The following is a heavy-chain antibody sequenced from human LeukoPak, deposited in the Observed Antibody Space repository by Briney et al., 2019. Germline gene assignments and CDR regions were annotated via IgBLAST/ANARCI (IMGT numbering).Heavy chain of an antibody. J-gene: IGHJ4*02. CDR2: INHSGST. V-gene: IGHV4-34*01. D-gene: IGHD6-13*01. CDR3: ASGIAAGVPDY. CDR1: DGSFSGYY. Sequence: SETLSLTCAVYDGSFSGYYWSWIRQPPGKGLEWIGEINHSGSTNYNPSLKSRVTISVDTSKNQFSLKLNSVTAADTAVYYCASGIAAGVPDYWGQGTLVTVSS.